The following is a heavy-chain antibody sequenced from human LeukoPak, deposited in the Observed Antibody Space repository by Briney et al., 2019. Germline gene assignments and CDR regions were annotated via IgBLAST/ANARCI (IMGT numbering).Heavy chain of an antibody. Sequence: ASVKVSCKASGYTFTSYDINWVRQATGQGLEWMGWMNPNSGNTGYAQKFQGRVTMTRNTSISTAYMELSSLRSEDTAVYYCARGWEDSGSYDYWGQRTLVTVSS. V-gene: IGHV1-8*01. D-gene: IGHD1-26*01. CDR3: ARGWEDSGSYDY. CDR1: GYTFTSYD. J-gene: IGHJ4*02. CDR2: MNPNSGNT.